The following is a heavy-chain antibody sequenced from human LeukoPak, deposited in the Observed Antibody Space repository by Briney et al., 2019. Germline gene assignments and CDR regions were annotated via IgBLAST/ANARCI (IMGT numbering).Heavy chain of an antibody. D-gene: IGHD3-22*01. J-gene: IGHJ3*02. CDR2: IYYSGRT. CDR1: GGSISSSSYY. V-gene: IGHV4-39*07. Sequence: SETLSLTCTVSGGSISSSSYYWGWIRQPPGKGLEWIGTIYYSGRTSYNPSLKSRVTISVDTSKNQFSLKLSSVTAADTAVYYCASPYYYDSSGYSDAFDIWGQGTMVTVSS. CDR3: ASPYYYDSSGYSDAFDI.